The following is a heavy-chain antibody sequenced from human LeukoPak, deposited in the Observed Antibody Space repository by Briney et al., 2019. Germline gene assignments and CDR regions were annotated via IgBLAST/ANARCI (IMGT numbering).Heavy chain of an antibody. Sequence: SETLSLTCTVSGGSISTGGYYWSWIRQPPGKGLEWIGYISYSGDTYYNPSLKSRVSMSLDTSKSQLSLKMSSVTAADTAVYYCASTSKYIGSGRDDSFDIWGQGTMVTVSS. V-gene: IGHV4-30-4*01. CDR1: GGSISTGGYY. J-gene: IGHJ3*02. CDR3: ASTSKYIGSGRDDSFDI. CDR2: ISYSGDT. D-gene: IGHD3-10*01.